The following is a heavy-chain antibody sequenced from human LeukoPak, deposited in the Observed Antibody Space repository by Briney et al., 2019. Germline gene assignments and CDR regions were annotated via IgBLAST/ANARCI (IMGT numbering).Heavy chain of an antibody. J-gene: IGHJ3*02. CDR3: ARGGRLLEWTPRAFDI. Sequence: ASLKVSCKASGYTFNTYDINWVRQATGQGLEWMGWMNPKSGNTGYAQKFQGRVTITRNTSISTAYMEVSSLRSEDTAVYYCARGGRLLEWTPRAFDIWGQGTMVTVSS. CDR1: GYTFNTYD. D-gene: IGHD3-3*01. CDR2: MNPKSGNT. V-gene: IGHV1-8*03.